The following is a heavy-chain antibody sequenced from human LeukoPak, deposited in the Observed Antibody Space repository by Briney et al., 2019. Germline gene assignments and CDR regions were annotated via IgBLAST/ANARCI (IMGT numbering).Heavy chain of an antibody. CDR3: ARIPYYDFRSGYSHAFDI. CDR1: GFSLSTSGMC. CDR2: IDWDDDK. D-gene: IGHD3-3*01. Sequence: RASGPTLVNPTQTLTLTCTFSGFSLSTSGMCVSWIRQPPGKALEWLARIDWDDDKYYSTSLKTRLTISKDTSKNQVVLTMTNMDPVDTATYYCARIPYYDFRSGYSHAFDIWGQGTMVTVSS. V-gene: IGHV2-70*11. J-gene: IGHJ3*02.